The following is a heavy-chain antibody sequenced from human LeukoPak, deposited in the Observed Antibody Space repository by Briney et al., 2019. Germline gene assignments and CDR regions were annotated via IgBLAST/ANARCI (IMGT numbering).Heavy chain of an antibody. CDR2: INGDGSNT. CDR1: GFTFRSYW. J-gene: IGHJ3*02. D-gene: IGHD3-10*01. V-gene: IGHV3-74*01. CDR3: SRGSGSYSSYAFAM. Sequence: GGSLTLSCAASGFTFRSYWMHWLRQTPGKGLVWVSRINGDGSNTTYADSVKGRFTTSRDTAKNTLYLQMISLGADDTAVFYFSRGSGSYSSYAFAMWGQATMVTASS.